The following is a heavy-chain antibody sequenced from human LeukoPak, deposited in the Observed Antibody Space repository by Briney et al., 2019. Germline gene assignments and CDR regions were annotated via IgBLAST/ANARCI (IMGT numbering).Heavy chain of an antibody. J-gene: IGHJ3*01. V-gene: IGHV3-23*01. CDR3: AKDVGDLVGASLL. CDR1: GFTFSSSV. Sequence: GGSLRLSCAASGFTFSSSVMTWLRQAPGQGLEWVSTISGSGGRTYYVDSVKGRFTISRDNSKNTLFLQMNSLRAEDTAVYFCAKDVGDLVGASLLWGQGTMVTVSS. CDR2: ISGSGGRT. D-gene: IGHD1-26*01.